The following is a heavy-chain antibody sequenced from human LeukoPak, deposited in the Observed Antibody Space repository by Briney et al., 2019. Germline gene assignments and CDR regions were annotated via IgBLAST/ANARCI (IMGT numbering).Heavy chain of an antibody. D-gene: IGHD3-22*01. CDR3: ARATHYYESSGYDY. CDR1: GPTFSSSA. CDR2: ISGRGGST. J-gene: IGHJ4*02. Sequence: RPGRSLRLFHAAYGPTFSSSAISWVRLAPGDGLEWVLAISGRGGSTYYADSVKGRFTISRDKSKSTLYMQMNSLRTQHTAVIYNARATHYYESSGYDYWGQGTLVTVSS. V-gene: IGHV3-23*01.